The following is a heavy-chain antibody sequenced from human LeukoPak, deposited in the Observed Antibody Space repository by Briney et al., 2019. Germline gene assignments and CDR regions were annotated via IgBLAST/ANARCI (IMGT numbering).Heavy chain of an antibody. CDR1: GGSISSYY. D-gene: IGHD4-17*01. Sequence: PSETLSLTCTVSGGSISSYYWSWLRQPPGKGLEWIGYIYYGGSTNYNPSLKSRVTISVDTSKNQFSLKLSSVTAADTAVYYCAIEDNYGDYYFQHWGQGTLVTVSS. CDR3: AIEDNYGDYYFQH. CDR2: IYYGGST. J-gene: IGHJ1*01. V-gene: IGHV4-59*01.